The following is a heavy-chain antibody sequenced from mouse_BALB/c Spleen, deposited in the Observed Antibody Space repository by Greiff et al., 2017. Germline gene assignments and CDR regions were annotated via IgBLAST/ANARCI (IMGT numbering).Heavy chain of an antibody. CDR1: GYTFTSYW. D-gene: IGHD2-4*01. J-gene: IGHJ3*01. V-gene: IGHV1-69*02. Sequence: QVQLQQPGAELVRPGASVKLSCKASGYTFTSYWINWVKQRPGQGLEWIGNIYPSDSYTNYNQKFKDKATLTVDKSSSTAYMQLSSPTSEDSAVYYCTRGNYDPAWFAYWGQGTLVTVSA. CDR3: TRGNYDPAWFAY. CDR2: IYPSDSYT.